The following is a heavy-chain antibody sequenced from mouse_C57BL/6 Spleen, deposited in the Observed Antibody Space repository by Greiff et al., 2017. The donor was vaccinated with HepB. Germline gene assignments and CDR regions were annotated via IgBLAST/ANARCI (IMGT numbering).Heavy chain of an antibody. CDR1: GYTFTSYW. CDR3: TRYDYDGPPVDY. J-gene: IGHJ2*01. Sequence: EVKLQESGTVLARSGASVKMSCKTSGYTFTSYWMHWVKQRPGQGLEWIGAIYPGNSDTSYNQKFKGKAKLTAVSSASTAYMELSSLTNEDSAVYYCTRYDYDGPPVDYWSQGTTRTVSS. D-gene: IGHD2-4*01. V-gene: IGHV1-5*01. CDR2: IYPGNSDT.